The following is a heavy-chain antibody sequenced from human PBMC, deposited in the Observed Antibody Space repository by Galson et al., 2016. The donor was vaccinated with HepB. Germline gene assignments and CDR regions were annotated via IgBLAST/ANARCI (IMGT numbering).Heavy chain of an antibody. CDR1: GFTFSPYP. CDR3: VRDPGYNYDETH. D-gene: IGHD5-18*01. Sequence: SLRLSCAASGFTFSPYPMHWVRQAPGKVLEWVAVISYDGSNKYYADSVKGRFTISRDNSKNSLYLQMNSLRAEDTAVYYCVRDPGYNYDETHWGQGTLVTVSS. CDR2: ISYDGSNK. J-gene: IGHJ4*02. V-gene: IGHV3-30-3*01.